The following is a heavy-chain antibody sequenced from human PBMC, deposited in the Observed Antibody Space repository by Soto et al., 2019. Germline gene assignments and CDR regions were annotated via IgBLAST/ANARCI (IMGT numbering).Heavy chain of an antibody. J-gene: IGHJ4*02. V-gene: IGHV3-64D*06. CDR1: GFIFSEST. D-gene: IGHD2-15*01. CDR3: VKQAHGLDGVAFDY. Sequence: GGSLRLSCSASGFIFSESTIYWVRQVPGKGLEAISAVSTSGRSTYYADSVKDRFTISRDNSKDTLFLQMGSLRPEDTAIYYCVKQAHGLDGVAFDYWGQGTQVTVSS. CDR2: VSTSGRST.